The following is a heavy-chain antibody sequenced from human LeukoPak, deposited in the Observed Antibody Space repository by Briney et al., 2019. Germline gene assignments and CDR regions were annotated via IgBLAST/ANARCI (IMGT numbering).Heavy chain of an antibody. CDR3: ARADIVVVVAEVWFDP. J-gene: IGHJ5*02. D-gene: IGHD2-15*01. CDR1: GFTVSSNY. CDR2: IYSGGST. Sequence: QPGGSLRLSCAASGFTVSSNYMSWVRQAPGKGLEWVSVIYSGGSTYYADSVKGRFTISRDNAKNSLYLQMNSLRAEDTAVYYCARADIVVVVAEVWFDPWGQGTLVTVSS. V-gene: IGHV3-53*01.